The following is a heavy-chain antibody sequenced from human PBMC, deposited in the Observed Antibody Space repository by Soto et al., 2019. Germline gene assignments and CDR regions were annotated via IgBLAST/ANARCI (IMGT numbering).Heavy chain of an antibody. CDR3: AKDRECSGGSCYSYWFDP. V-gene: IGHV3-23*01. D-gene: IGHD2-15*01. CDR2: ISGSGGST. CDR1: GFTFSSYA. J-gene: IGHJ5*02. Sequence: GGSLRLSCAASGFTFSSYAMSWVRQAPGKGLEWVSAISGSGGSTYYADSVKGRFTISRDNSKNTLYLQMNSLRAEATAVYYCAKDRECSGGSCYSYWFDPWGQGTLVTVSS.